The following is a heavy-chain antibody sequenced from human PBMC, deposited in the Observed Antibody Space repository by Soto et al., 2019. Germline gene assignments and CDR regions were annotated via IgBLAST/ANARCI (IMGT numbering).Heavy chain of an antibody. CDR2: IWYDGSNK. CDR3: ARAVGPFDY. Sequence: QVQLVESGGGVVQPGRSLRLSCAASGFIFSTYGMHWVRQAPGKGLEWVAVIWYDGSNKYYADSVKGRFTISRDNSKNMLYLQMISLRAEDTAMYYCARAVGPFDYWGQGTLVTVSS. CDR1: GFIFSTYG. D-gene: IGHD1-26*01. V-gene: IGHV3-33*01. J-gene: IGHJ4*02.